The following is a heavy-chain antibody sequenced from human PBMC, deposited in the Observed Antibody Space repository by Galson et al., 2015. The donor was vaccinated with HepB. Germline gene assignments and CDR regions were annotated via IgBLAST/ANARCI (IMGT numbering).Heavy chain of an antibody. J-gene: IGHJ4*02. Sequence: SLRLSCAASGFTFSNAWMNWVRQAPGKGLEWVGRIKSKTDGGTTDYAAPVKGRFTISRDDSKNTLYLQMNSLKTEDTAVYYCTTGYSSGWYQDDYWGQGTLVTVSS. CDR1: GFTFSNAW. CDR2: IKSKTDGGTT. V-gene: IGHV3-15*07. CDR3: TTGYSSGWYQDDY. D-gene: IGHD6-19*01.